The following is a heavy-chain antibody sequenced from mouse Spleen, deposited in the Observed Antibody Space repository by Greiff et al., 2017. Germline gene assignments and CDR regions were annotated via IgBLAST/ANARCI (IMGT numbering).Heavy chain of an antibody. V-gene: IGHV5-16*01. D-gene: IGHD2-4*01. CDR2: INYDGSST. J-gene: IGHJ2*01. CDR1: GFTFSDYY. Sequence: EVKLVESEGGLVQPGSSMKLSCTASGFTFSDYYMAWVRQVPEKGLEWVANINYDGSSTYYLDSLKSRFIISRDNAKNILYLQMSSLKSEDTATYYCARDSPYDYDGRGYFDYWGQGTTLTVSS. CDR3: ARDSPYDYDGRGYFDY.